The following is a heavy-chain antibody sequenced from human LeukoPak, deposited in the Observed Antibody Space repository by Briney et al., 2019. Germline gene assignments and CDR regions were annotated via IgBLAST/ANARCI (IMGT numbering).Heavy chain of an antibody. V-gene: IGHV5-10-1*01. CDR3: ASTNPYSSSSPYYYYGTDV. Sequence: GESLQISCKGSGYSFTSYWISWVRQMPGKGLEWMGRIDPSDSYTNYSPSFQGHVTISADKSISTAYLQWSSLKASDTAMYYCASTNPYSSSSPYYYYGTDVWGQGTTVTVSS. J-gene: IGHJ6*02. CDR2: IDPSDSYT. D-gene: IGHD6-6*01. CDR1: GYSFTSYW.